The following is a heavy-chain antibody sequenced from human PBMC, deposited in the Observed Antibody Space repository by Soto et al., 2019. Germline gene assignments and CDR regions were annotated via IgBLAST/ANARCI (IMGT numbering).Heavy chain of an antibody. CDR2: IIPIFGTA. V-gene: IGHV1-69*13. J-gene: IGHJ6*02. Sequence: SGNVSCEASGGTVSSYAISWVRQAPGQGLEWMGGIIPIFGTANYAQKFQGRVTITADESTSTAYMELSSLRSEDTAVYYCASGGLSSSSSDYYYGMDVWGQGTTLTVSS. CDR1: GGTVSSYA. CDR3: ASGGLSSSSSDYYYGMDV. D-gene: IGHD6-6*01.